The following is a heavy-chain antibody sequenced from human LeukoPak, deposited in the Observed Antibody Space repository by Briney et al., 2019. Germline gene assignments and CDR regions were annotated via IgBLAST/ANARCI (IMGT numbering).Heavy chain of an antibody. Sequence: PSETLSLTCTVSSGSISSSPYYWGWIRQSPGKGLEWIGSISYSGTTYYNPSLKSRVTISVDKSKNQFSLKLSSVTAADTGVYYCAILRWERDFDYWGQGTLVTVSS. CDR3: AILRWERDFDY. V-gene: IGHV4-39*07. J-gene: IGHJ4*02. D-gene: IGHD4-23*01. CDR2: ISYSGTT. CDR1: SGSISSSPYY.